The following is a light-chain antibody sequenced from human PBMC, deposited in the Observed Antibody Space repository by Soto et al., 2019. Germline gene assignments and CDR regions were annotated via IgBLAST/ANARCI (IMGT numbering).Light chain of an antibody. CDR2: GAS. J-gene: IGKJ1*01. CDR1: QSVSSS. CDR3: QQSNNWPWT. Sequence: EIVMTQSPATLSVSPGERATLSCRASQSVSSSLAWYQQKPGQAPRLLIYGASTRATVIPARFSGSGSGTEFTLTIRSLQSEDFTVYYCQQSNNWPWTFGEGTKVDIK. V-gene: IGKV3-15*01.